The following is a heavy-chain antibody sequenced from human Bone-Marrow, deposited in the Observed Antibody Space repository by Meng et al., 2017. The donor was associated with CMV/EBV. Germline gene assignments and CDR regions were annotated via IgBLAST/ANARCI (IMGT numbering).Heavy chain of an antibody. J-gene: IGHJ3*02. CDR2: IIPILGIA. V-gene: IGHV1-69*10. D-gene: IGHD4-11*01. Sequence: SVKVSCKASGYTFTSYGISWVRQAPGQGLEWMGGIIPILGIANYAQKFQGRVTITADKSTSTAYMELSSLRSEDTAVYYCARVGGGDYSNFLGAFDIWGQGTMVTVSS. CDR3: ARVGGGDYSNFLGAFDI. CDR1: GYTFTSYG.